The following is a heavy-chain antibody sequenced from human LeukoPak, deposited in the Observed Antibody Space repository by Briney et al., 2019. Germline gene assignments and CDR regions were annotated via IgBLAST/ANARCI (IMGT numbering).Heavy chain of an antibody. CDR2: IYYSGST. J-gene: IGHJ4*02. CDR1: GGSFSGYY. D-gene: IGHD6-19*01. V-gene: IGHV4-34*01. Sequence: PSETLSLTCAVYGGSFSGYYWSWIRQPPGKGLEWIGSIYYSGSTYYNPSLKSRVTISVDTSKNQFSLKLSSVTAADTAVYYCARHLAVAGKVDYWGQGTLVTISS. CDR3: ARHLAVAGKVDY.